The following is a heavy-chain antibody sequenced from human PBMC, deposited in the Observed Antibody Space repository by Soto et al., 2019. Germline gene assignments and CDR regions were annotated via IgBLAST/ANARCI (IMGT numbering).Heavy chain of an antibody. CDR1: GGTFVSSA. CDR2: IIPILGST. Sequence: QVQLLQSGAEVREPGSSVRVSCTPSGGTFVSSAFAWMRQAPGGKIEWMGGIIPILGSTKFAEKFLGRLTLTADDSSRTAYLELSSLTFDDTAVYFCAKKNPHGDSNKAWLDPWGQGTLVTVST. D-gene: IGHD2-8*01. J-gene: IGHJ5*02. V-gene: IGHV1-69*11. CDR3: AKKNPHGDSNKAWLDP.